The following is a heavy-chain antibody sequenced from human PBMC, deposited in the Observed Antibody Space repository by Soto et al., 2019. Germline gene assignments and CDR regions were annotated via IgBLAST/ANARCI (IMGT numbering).Heavy chain of an antibody. J-gene: IGHJ4*02. CDR2: IYYSGST. D-gene: IGHD6-13*01. CDR3: ARQQRGGAAAGTLDY. V-gene: IGHV4-30-4*01. Sequence: QVQLQESGPGLVKPSQTLSLTCTVSGGSISSGDYYWSWIRQPPGKGLEWIGYIYYSGSTYYNPSLKSRVTISVDTSKNQFSLKLSSVTAAATAVYYCARQQRGGAAAGTLDYCGQGTLVTVSS. CDR1: GGSISSGDYY.